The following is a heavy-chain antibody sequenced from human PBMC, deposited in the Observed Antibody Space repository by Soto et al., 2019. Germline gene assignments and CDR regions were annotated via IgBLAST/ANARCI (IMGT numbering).Heavy chain of an antibody. V-gene: IGHV3-30-3*01. CDR3: GRDYGFGGVLGVSDY. Sequence: QVQLVESGGGVVQPGRSLRLSCAASGFTFRGHAMHWVRQAPGQGLEWAAIISNDGSRTYYADSVKGRFTISRDNAQNTLYLQMNSLSPEDTAVYYCGRDYGFGGVLGVSDYWGQGTLVAVSS. D-gene: IGHD3-16*02. CDR2: ISNDGSRT. J-gene: IGHJ4*02. CDR1: GFTFRGHA.